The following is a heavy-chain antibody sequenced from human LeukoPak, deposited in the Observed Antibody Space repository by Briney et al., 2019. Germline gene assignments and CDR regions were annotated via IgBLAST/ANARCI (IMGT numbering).Heavy chain of an antibody. CDR3: TSGTLILFQY. Sequence: GGSLRLSCAASGFTFSDHYMDWVRQAPGKGLEWVGRVRNKANGYTTEYAASVKVRFTISRDDSKNSLHLQMNSLETADTAVYYCTSGTLILFQYWGQGTLVSVSS. CDR2: VRNKANGYTT. V-gene: IGHV3-72*01. J-gene: IGHJ4*02. CDR1: GFTFSDHY.